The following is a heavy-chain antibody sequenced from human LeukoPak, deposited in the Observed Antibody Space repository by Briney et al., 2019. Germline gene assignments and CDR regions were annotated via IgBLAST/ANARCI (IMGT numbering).Heavy chain of an antibody. V-gene: IGHV3-74*01. CDR2: INSDGSST. CDR3: ARGAPLLWFGELLSLDY. CDR1: GFTLSSYW. Sequence: GGSLRLSCVASGFTLSSYWMHWVRQAPGRGLVWVSRINSDGSSTSYADSVKGRFTISRDNAKNTLYLQMNSLRAEDTAVYYCARGAPLLWFGELLSLDYWGQGTLVTVSS. J-gene: IGHJ4*02. D-gene: IGHD3-10*01.